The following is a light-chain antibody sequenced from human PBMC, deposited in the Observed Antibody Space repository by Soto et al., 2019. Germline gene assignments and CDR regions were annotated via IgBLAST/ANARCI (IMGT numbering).Light chain of an antibody. V-gene: IGLV1-44*01. CDR1: SSNIGTNT. Sequence: QSVLTQPPSAYGTPGQRVTISCSGSSSNIGTNTVIWYQQLPGAAPKLLIYIDNQRPSGVPDRFSGSKSGTSASLAISGPQSEDDADYYCAAWDVSLVVFGGGTKLTVL. CDR3: AAWDVSLVV. J-gene: IGLJ2*01. CDR2: IDN.